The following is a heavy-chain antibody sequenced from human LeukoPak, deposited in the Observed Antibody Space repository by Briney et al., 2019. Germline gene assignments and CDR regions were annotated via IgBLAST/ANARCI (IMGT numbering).Heavy chain of an antibody. Sequence: GRSLRLSCEASAFTFSHYPMDWVRQAPGKGLELVAIISDDGTNRYYADSVKGRFTISRDDSNNTAYLQMNSLRVDDTAIYFCARGKFFDIWGQGTMVTVSS. J-gene: IGHJ3*02. CDR2: ISDDGTNR. CDR3: ARGKFFDI. V-gene: IGHV3-30-3*01. CDR1: AFTFSHYP.